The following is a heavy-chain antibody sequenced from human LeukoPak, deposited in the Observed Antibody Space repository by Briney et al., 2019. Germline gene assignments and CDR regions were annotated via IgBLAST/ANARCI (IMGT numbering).Heavy chain of an antibody. CDR3: ARGPCGGDCSS. D-gene: IGHD2-21*01. CDR2: ISSSSSYI. J-gene: IGHJ4*02. CDR1: GFTFSSYS. V-gene: IGHV3-21*01. Sequence: GGSLRVSCAASGFTFSSYSMNWVRQAPGPGLQWVSSISSSSSYIYYADSVKGRFTISRDNAKNSLYLQMNSLRAEDTAVYYCARGPCGGDCSSWGQGTLVTVSS.